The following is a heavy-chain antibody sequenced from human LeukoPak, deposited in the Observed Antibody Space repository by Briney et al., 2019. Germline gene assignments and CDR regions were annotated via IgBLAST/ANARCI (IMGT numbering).Heavy chain of an antibody. J-gene: IGHJ4*02. V-gene: IGHV3-48*03. CDR2: LSSGGLTI. D-gene: IGHD4/OR15-4a*01. Sequence: YLSSGGLTILYADSVKGRFTISRDNTKNSIFLDMTNLRAEDTAVYYCARDFDYGDYIDFWGQGTLVAVSS. CDR3: ARDFDYGDYIDF.